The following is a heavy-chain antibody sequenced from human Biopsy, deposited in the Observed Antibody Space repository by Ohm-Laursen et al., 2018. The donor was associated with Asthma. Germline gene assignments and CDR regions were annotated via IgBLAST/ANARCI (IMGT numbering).Heavy chain of an antibody. J-gene: IGHJ6*02. CDR2: IMTVFGTT. Sequence: SAKVSCKAPGGTFSNFAISWVRQAPGQGLEWLGGIMTVFGTTNYAQKFQGRVTITADESTSTAYMEVTSLRSEDTAIYYCVRCQVGYSSGWSLLLKKIYYSGMDVWGQGTAVTVSS. CDR3: VRCQVGYSSGWSLLLKKIYYSGMDV. D-gene: IGHD6-19*01. CDR1: GGTFSNFA. V-gene: IGHV1-69*13.